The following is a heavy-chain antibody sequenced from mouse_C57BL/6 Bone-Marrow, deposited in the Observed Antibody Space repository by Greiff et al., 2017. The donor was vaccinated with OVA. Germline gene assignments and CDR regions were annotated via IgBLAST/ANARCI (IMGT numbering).Heavy chain of an antibody. Sequence: QVQLQQPGAELVRPGTSVKLSCKASGYTFTSYWMHWVKQRPGQGLEWIGVIDPSDSYTNYNQKFKGKATLTVDTSSSTAYMQLSSLTSEDSAVYYCARDSGTSFAYWGKGTLVTVSA. J-gene: IGHJ3*01. CDR1: GYTFTSYW. CDR2: IDPSDSYT. CDR3: ARDSGTSFAY. V-gene: IGHV1-59*01. D-gene: IGHD4-1*01.